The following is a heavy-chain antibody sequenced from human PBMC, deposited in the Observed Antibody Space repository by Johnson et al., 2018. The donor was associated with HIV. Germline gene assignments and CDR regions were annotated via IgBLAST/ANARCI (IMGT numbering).Heavy chain of an antibody. CDR1: GFTFSSYA. V-gene: IGHV3-30*04. J-gene: IGHJ3*01. CDR2: ISYDGGSK. D-gene: IGHD3-10*01. CDR3: YCTDHLGAGSESKGTFDA. Sequence: QMLLVESGGGVVQPGRSLRLSCAASGFTFSSYAMHWVRQAPGKGLEWVAIISYDGGSKYYADSVRGRFTISRDNSKNTLYLQMNSLRAEDTAVYSCYCTDHLGAGSESKGTFDAWGQGTMVTVSS.